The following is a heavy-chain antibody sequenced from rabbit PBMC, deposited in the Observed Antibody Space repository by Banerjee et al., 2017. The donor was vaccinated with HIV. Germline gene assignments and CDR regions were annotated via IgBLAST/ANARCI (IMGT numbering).Heavy chain of an antibody. Sequence: QSLEESGGDLVKPGASLTLTCTASGFSFSSSYNMCWVRQAPGKGLEWIGCIYTGDGNTYYASWAKGRFTISKASSTTVDLKMTSLTAADTATYFCARDDVDSGANFNLWGQGTLVTVS. D-gene: IGHD1-1*01. CDR1: GFSFSSSYN. CDR3: ARDDVDSGANFNL. J-gene: IGHJ4*01. CDR2: IYTGDGNT. V-gene: IGHV1S40*01.